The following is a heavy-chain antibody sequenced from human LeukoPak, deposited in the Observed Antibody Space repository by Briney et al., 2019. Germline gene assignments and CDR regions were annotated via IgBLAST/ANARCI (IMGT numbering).Heavy chain of an antibody. D-gene: IGHD6-19*01. V-gene: IGHV4-39*01. J-gene: IGHJ4*02. CDR3: ARRTAVGYFDY. Sequence: SETLSLTCTISGASISSSYYYWGWIRQPPGKGLKWIGSIYYTGNTYYNPSLKSRVTISVDMSKNQFSLKLSSVTAADTAVYYCARRTAVGYFDYWGQGTLVTVSS. CDR2: IYYTGNT. CDR1: GASISSSYYY.